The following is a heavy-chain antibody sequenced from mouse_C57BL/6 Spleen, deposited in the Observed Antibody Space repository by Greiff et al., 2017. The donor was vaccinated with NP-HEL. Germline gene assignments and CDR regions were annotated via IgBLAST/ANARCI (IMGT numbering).Heavy chain of an antibody. V-gene: IGHV1-69*01. CDR1: GYTFTSYW. CDR2: IDPSDSYT. Sequence: QVQLQQPGAELVMPGASVKLSCKASGYTFTSYWMHWVKQRPGQGLEWIGEIDPSDSYTNYNQKFKGKSTLTVDKSSSTAYMQLSGLTSEDSAVYYCARGRGAYWGQGTLVTVST. CDR3: ARGRGAY. D-gene: IGHD3-3*01. J-gene: IGHJ3*01.